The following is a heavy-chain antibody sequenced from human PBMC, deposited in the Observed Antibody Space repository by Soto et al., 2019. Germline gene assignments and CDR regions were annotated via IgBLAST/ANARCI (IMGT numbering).Heavy chain of an antibody. Sequence: PSETLSLTCTVSGGSISSSSYYWGRIRQPPGKGLEWIGSIFYSGSTNYNPSLKSRITISVDTSKNQLTLKLSSVAAADTAVYYCARLTSSEVFYFDFWGQGTLVTVSS. CDR1: GGSISSSSYY. V-gene: IGHV4-39*06. D-gene: IGHD6-19*01. CDR3: ARLTSSEVFYFDF. CDR2: IFYSGST. J-gene: IGHJ4*02.